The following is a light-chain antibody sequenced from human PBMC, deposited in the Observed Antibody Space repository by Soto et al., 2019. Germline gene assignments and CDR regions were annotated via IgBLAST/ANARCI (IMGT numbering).Light chain of an antibody. CDR3: QLDNEYPLT. J-gene: IGKJ4*01. Sequence: DIQLTQSPSFLSASVGDRVTITCRASQGIAGYLAWYQQKPGKAPKLLIYVASTLQSGVPSRFSGSGSGTEFTLTISILQPEDFATYYCQLDNEYPLTFGGGTKVEIK. CDR2: VAS. CDR1: QGIAGY. V-gene: IGKV1-9*01.